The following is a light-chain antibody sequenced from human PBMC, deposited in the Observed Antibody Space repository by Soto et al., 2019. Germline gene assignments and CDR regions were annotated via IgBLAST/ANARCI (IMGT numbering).Light chain of an antibody. CDR2: GAS. CDR1: QSVSSAN. Sequence: EIVLTQSPCTVSFSAWERATLSCGASQSVSSANFSWYQQKPGQAPRLLIYGASSRATGIPDRFSGSGSGTVFTLTINILEPDDFAVYYCQQYNNWPPVTFGQGTKVDIK. V-gene: IGKV3-20*01. J-gene: IGKJ1*01. CDR3: QQYNNWPPVT.